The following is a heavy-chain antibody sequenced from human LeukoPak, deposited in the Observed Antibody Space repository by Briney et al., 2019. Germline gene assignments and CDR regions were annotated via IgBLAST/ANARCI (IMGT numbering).Heavy chain of an antibody. CDR1: GFTFNEFG. CDR2: IWYDGSNK. J-gene: IGHJ4*02. Sequence: GGSLRLSCAASGFTFNEFGVHWVRQAPGQGLEWVELIWYDGSNKYYADSVKGRFTISRDNSKNTVYLQMNSLRVEDTAIYYCARDRPTGSYYSIDYWGQGTLATVSS. CDR3: ARDRPTGSYYSIDY. D-gene: IGHD1-26*01. V-gene: IGHV3-33*01.